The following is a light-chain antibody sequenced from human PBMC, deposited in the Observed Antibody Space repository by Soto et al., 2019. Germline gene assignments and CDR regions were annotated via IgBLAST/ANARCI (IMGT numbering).Light chain of an antibody. CDR3: QSYNDWPFS. Sequence: EIVMTQSPAALSVSPGERVTLSCRASESLSTYLAWYQHKPGQAPRLLIYGASTKATGIPARFSGSGSATDFTLTFSSLQSEDFAVYYCQSYNDWPFSFGQGTKVDIK. J-gene: IGKJ2*01. CDR2: GAS. V-gene: IGKV3-15*01. CDR1: ESLSTY.